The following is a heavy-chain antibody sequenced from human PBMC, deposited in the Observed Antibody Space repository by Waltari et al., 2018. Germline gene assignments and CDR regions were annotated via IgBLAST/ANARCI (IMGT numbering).Heavy chain of an antibody. D-gene: IGHD6-13*01. CDR2: IYYSGST. Sequence: QLQLQESGPGLVKPSETLSLTCTVSGGSISSSSYYWGWIRQPPGKGLEWIGSIYYSGSTYYNPSLKSRVTISVDTSKNQFSLKLSSVTAADTAVYYCARPQIAAAVGWFDPWGQGTLVTVSS. V-gene: IGHV4-39*07. J-gene: IGHJ5*02. CDR1: GGSISSSSYY. CDR3: ARPQIAAAVGWFDP.